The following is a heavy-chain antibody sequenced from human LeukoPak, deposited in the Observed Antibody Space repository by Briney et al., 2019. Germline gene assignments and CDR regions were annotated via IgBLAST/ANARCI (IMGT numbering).Heavy chain of an antibody. Sequence: YLSSGGLTIFYADSVKGRFTISRDNTKNSIFLDMTNLRAEDAAVYYCARDSDYGDYIDFWGQGTLVAVSS. D-gene: IGHD4/OR15-4a*01. V-gene: IGHV3-48*03. J-gene: IGHJ4*02. CDR2: LSSGGLTI. CDR3: ARDSDYGDYIDF.